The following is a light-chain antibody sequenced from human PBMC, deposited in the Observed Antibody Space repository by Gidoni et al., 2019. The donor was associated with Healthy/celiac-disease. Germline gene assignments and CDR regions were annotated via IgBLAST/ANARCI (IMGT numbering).Light chain of an antibody. CDR1: QSVSSY. CDR2: DAS. Sequence: EIVLTQSPATLSLSPGERATLSCRASQSVSSYLAWYQQKPGQAPRLLIYDASNRATGIPARVSGSGSGTDFTLTISSLEPEDFAVYFCQQRSNWPLTWTFXQXTKVEIK. J-gene: IGKJ1*01. CDR3: QQRSNWPLTWT. V-gene: IGKV3-11*01.